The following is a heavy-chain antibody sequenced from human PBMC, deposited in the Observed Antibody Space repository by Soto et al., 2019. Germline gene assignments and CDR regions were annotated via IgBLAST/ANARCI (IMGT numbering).Heavy chain of an antibody. Sequence: SETLSLTCTVSGDSIRSYYWSWIRQPPGKGLEWIGYIYYSGYTSYNPSLKSRVTISVDTSKNQFSLKLSSVTAADTAVYYCARAWAGHGPAYFDYWGQGTLVTVSS. V-gene: IGHV4-59*08. CDR2: IYYSGYT. J-gene: IGHJ4*02. D-gene: IGHD2-2*01. CDR1: GDSIRSYY. CDR3: ARAWAGHGPAYFDY.